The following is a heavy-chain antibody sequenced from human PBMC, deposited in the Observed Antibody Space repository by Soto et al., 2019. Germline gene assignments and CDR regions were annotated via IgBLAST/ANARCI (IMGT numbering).Heavy chain of an antibody. Sequence: GESLRRSWAASGFTLSNAWMSWVRQAPGKGLEWVGRIKSITDGGTTDYAAPVRGRFTISRDDSKNTLYLQMNSLRTEDTAVYYCATYGGAHWGQGTLVTVSS. J-gene: IGHJ4*02. CDR1: GFTLSNAW. D-gene: IGHD1-26*01. V-gene: IGHV3-15*01. CDR2: IKSITDGGTT. CDR3: ATYGGAH.